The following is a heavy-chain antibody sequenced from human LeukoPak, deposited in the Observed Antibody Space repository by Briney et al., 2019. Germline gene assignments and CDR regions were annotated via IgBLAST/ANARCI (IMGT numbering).Heavy chain of an antibody. CDR3: ARSRRGGYYFQH. CDR1: GYTFSDYY. Sequence: ASVKVSCKASGYTFSDYYMHWVRQAPGQGLEWMGWINPKSGGTNYAQTFQGRVSMTRDTSITTAYMELSSLRSDDTAVYYCARSRRGGYYFQHWGQGTLVTVSS. J-gene: IGHJ1*01. V-gene: IGHV1-2*02. D-gene: IGHD3-22*01. CDR2: INPKSGGT.